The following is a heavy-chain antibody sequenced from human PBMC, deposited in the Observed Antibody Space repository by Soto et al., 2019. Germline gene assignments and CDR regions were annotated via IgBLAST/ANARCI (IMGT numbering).Heavy chain of an antibody. CDR1: GFTFTSSA. D-gene: IGHD3-22*01. V-gene: IGHV1-58*01. Sequence: SVKVSCKASGFTFTSSAVQWVRQARGQRLEWIGWIVVGSGNPNYAQKFQERVTITRDMSTSTAYMELSSLRSEDTAVYYCAAAHYYDSSGYYYQSDYWGQGTLVTVSS. CDR3: AAAHYYDSSGYYYQSDY. J-gene: IGHJ4*02. CDR2: IVVGSGNP.